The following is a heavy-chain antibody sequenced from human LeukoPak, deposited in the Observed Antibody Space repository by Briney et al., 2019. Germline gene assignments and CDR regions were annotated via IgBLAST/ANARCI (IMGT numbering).Heavy chain of an antibody. Sequence: AWGPVKVSCKASGYTFTGYYMHWVRQAPGQGLEWMGWINPNSGGTNYAQKFQGRVTMTRDTSISTAYMELRRLRSDDTDVYYCARDNGIVGATSDYWGQGTLVTVSS. D-gene: IGHD1-26*01. CDR1: GYTFTGYY. CDR3: ARDNGIVGATSDY. J-gene: IGHJ4*02. CDR2: INPNSGGT. V-gene: IGHV1-2*03.